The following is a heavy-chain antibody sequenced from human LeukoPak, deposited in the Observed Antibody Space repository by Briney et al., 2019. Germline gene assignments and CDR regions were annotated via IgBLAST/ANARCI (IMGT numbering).Heavy chain of an antibody. CDR1: GFTFSSYA. V-gene: IGHV3-23*01. J-gene: IGHJ4*02. CDR2: ISGSGGST. D-gene: IGHD6-19*01. Sequence: GSLRLSCAASGFTFSSYAMSWVRQAPGKGLEWVSAISGSGGSTNYADSVKGRFTISRDTSKNTLYLQMNSLRAEDTAVYYCAKGGYSSGYYFDYWGQGTLVTVSS. CDR3: AKGGYSSGYYFDY.